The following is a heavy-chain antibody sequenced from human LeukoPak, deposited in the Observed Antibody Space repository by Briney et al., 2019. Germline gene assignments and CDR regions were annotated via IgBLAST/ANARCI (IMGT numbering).Heavy chain of an antibody. Sequence: GGSLRLSCAASGFTFSSYALHWVRQAPGKGLEWVAVISYDGSNKYYADSVKGRFTISRDNAKNSLYLQMNSLRAEDTAVYYCAREDHSNYNYWGQGTLLTVSS. V-gene: IGHV3-30-3*01. CDR3: AREDHSNYNY. CDR2: ISYDGSNK. D-gene: IGHD4-11*01. CDR1: GFTFSSYA. J-gene: IGHJ4*02.